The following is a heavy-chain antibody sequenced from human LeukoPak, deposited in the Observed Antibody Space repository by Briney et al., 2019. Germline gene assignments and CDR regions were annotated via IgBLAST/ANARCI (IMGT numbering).Heavy chain of an antibody. Sequence: SETLSLTCTVFGGSISSGGYYWSCIRQPPGKGLEWIGYIYHSGSTYYNPSLKSRVTISVDRSKNQFSLKLSSVTAADTAVYYCARYCSGGSCYPRGMDVWGQGTTVTVSS. CDR2: IYHSGST. V-gene: IGHV4-30-2*01. CDR1: GGSISSGGYY. J-gene: IGHJ6*02. CDR3: ARYCSGGSCYPRGMDV. D-gene: IGHD2-15*01.